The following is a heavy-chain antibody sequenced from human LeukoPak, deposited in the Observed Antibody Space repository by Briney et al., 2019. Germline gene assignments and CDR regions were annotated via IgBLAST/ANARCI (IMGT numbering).Heavy chain of an antibody. D-gene: IGHD1-26*01. Sequence: SETLSLTCAVYGGSFSGYSWTWIRQPPGKGLEWIGQINHGGGTNYNPSLKSRVTISVDTSKNQFSLKLSSVTAADTAVYYCARGGIIVGVDYWGLGTLVTVSS. J-gene: IGHJ4*02. CDR1: GGSFSGYS. CDR3: ARGGIIVGVDY. CDR2: INHGGGT. V-gene: IGHV4-34*01.